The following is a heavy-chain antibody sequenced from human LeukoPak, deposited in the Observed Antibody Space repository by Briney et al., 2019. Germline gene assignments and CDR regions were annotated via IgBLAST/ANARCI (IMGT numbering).Heavy chain of an antibody. J-gene: IGHJ5*02. Sequence: SVKVSCKTSGGTFTSYAITLVRQAPEQGLEWMGKIIPISGTTNYAQKFQGRVTFTADESTSTAYMELSSLRSEDTALYYCARKLRLGGNWFDPWGQGTLVTVSS. CDR3: ARKLRLGGNWFDP. V-gene: IGHV1-69*13. D-gene: IGHD1-26*01. CDR2: IIPISGTT. CDR1: GGTFTSYA.